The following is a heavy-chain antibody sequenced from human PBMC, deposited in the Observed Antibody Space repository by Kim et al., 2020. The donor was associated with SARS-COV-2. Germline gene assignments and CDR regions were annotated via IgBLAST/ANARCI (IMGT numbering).Heavy chain of an antibody. J-gene: IGHJ6*02. CDR2: INTNTGNP. Sequence: ASVKVSCKASGYTFTSYAMNWVRQAPGQGLEWMGWINTNTGNPTYAQGFTGRFVFSLDTSVSTAYLQISSLKAEDTAVYYCARDNRITMVRFGYYYGMDVWGQGTTVTVSS. D-gene: IGHD3-10*01. CDR3: ARDNRITMVRFGYYYGMDV. CDR1: GYTFTSYA. V-gene: IGHV7-4-1*02.